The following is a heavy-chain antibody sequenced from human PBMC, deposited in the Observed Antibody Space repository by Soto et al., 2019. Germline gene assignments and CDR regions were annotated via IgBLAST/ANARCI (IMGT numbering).Heavy chain of an antibody. D-gene: IGHD3-9*01. J-gene: IGHJ6*02. CDR3: AKVPPTYYDILTGYDYYYGMDV. Sequence: GGSLRLSCAASGFTFSSYAMHWVRQAPGKGLEWVAVISYDGSNKYYADSVKGRLTISRDNSKNTLYLQMNSLRAEDTAVYYCAKVPPTYYDILTGYDYYYGMDVWGQGTTVTVSS. CDR1: GFTFSSYA. V-gene: IGHV3-30*01. CDR2: ISYDGSNK.